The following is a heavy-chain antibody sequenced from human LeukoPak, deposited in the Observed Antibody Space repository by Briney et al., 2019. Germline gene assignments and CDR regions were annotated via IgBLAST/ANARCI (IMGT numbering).Heavy chain of an antibody. Sequence: ASVKVSCKAPGYTFTSYDINWVRQATGQGLEWMGWMNPNSGNTGYAQKFQGRVTMTRNTSISTAYMELSSLRSEDTAVYYCARRYCSSTSCYSVYFQHWGQGTLVTVSS. J-gene: IGHJ1*01. CDR2: MNPNSGNT. CDR1: GYTFTSYD. CDR3: ARRYCSSTSCYSVYFQH. D-gene: IGHD2-2*01. V-gene: IGHV1-8*01.